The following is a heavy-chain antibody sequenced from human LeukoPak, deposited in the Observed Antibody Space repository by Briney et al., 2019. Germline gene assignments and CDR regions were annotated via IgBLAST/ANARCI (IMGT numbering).Heavy chain of an antibody. CDR1: GFTVSSNY. D-gene: IGHD2-2*01. V-gene: IGHV3-53*01. CDR3: TVYQLPHYYYYYYMDV. CDR2: IYSGGST. J-gene: IGHJ6*03. Sequence: GGSLRLSCAASGFTVSSNYMSWVRQAPGKGLEWVSVIYSGGSTYYADSVKGRFTISRDNSKNTLYLQMNSLRAEDTAVYYRTVYQLPHYYYYYYMDVWGKGTTVTVSS.